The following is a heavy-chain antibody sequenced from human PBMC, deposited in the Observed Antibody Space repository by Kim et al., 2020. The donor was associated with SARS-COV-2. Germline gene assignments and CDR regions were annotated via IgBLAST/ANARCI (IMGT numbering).Heavy chain of an antibody. J-gene: IGHJ4*02. V-gene: IGHV5-51*01. CDR3: ARGYSSSWAFDY. Sequence: RYSPPFQGQVTSSADKSISTAYLQWSSLKASDTAMYYCARGYSSSWAFDYWGQGTLVTVSS. D-gene: IGHD6-13*01.